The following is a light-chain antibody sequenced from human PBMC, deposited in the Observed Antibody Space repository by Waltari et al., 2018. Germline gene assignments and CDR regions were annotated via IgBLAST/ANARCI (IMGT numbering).Light chain of an antibody. CDR1: QSVSRS. CDR2: GAS. J-gene: IGKJ1*01. V-gene: IGKV3-20*01. Sequence: VLTHSSATLSLSPGQRATPSSRASQSVSRSLAWYQQKPGQAPKLLIYGASTRATGIPDRVTGSGSGTDFSLTISSLEPEDFAIYFCQHYVRLPATFGQGTKVEIK. CDR3: QHYVRLPAT.